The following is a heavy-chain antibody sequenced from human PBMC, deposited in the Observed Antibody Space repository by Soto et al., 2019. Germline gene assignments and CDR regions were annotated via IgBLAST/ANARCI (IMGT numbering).Heavy chain of an antibody. Sequence: GSLRLSCAASGFTFGNAWMNWVRQAPGKGLEWVGRIKSKTDGGTTDYAATVKGRFTISRDDSKNTLYLRMNSLKTEDTAVYYCTTDLFPPYYYELDYWGQGTLVTVSS. D-gene: IGHD3-22*01. CDR1: GFTFGNAW. J-gene: IGHJ4*02. CDR3: TTDLFPPYYYELDY. CDR2: IKSKTDGGTT. V-gene: IGHV3-15*07.